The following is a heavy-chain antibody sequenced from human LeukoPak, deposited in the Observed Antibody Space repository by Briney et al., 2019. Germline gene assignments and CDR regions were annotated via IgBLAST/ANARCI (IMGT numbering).Heavy chain of an antibody. CDR3: ARDNGRVYYYDSSGRYYFDY. D-gene: IGHD3-22*01. J-gene: IGHJ4*02. Sequence: GASVKVSCKASEGTFSSYAISWVRQAPGQGLEWMGGIIPIFGTANYAQKFQGRVTITADESTSTAYMELSSLRSEDTAVYYCARDNGRVYYYDSSGRYYFDYWGQGTLVTVSS. V-gene: IGHV1-69*13. CDR2: IIPIFGTA. CDR1: EGTFSSYA.